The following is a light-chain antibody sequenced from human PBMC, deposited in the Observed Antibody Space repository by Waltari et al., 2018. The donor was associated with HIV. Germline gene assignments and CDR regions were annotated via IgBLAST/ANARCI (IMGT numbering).Light chain of an antibody. V-gene: IGLV2-14*03. CDR3: SSYTSSSTLEV. J-gene: IGLJ3*02. CDR2: DVS. Sequence: QSALTQPASVSGSPGQSITISCTGTSSDVGGYNYVSWYQQHPGKAPKLMIYDVSNRPSGGSNRFSGSKSGNTASLTISGLQAEDEAAYYCSSYTSSSTLEVFGGGTKLTVL. CDR1: SSDVGGYNY.